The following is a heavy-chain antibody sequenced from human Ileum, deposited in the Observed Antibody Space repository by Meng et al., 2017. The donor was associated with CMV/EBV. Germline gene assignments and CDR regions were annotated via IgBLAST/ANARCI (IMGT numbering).Heavy chain of an antibody. J-gene: IGHJ4*02. CDR1: VFSFDSAG. CDR3: AQGCYTFCYYIDS. Sequence: AASVFSFDSAGMLWVLQAPGVGLELLAILSSDESGQSYADSVKGRFAISRDNSKNTLSLQLDSLRAEDTAVYYCAQGCYTFCYYIDSWGRGTLVTVSS. V-gene: IGHV3-33*06. CDR2: LSSDESGQ. D-gene: IGHD3-16*02.